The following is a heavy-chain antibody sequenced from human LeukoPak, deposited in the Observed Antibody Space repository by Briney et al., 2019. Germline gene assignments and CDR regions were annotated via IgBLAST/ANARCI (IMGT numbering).Heavy chain of an antibody. J-gene: IGHJ4*02. Sequence: GGSLRLSCAASGFTFSSYAMSWVRQAPGKGREWVSAISGSGGSTYYADSVKGRFTISRGNFKVATFLQKNSLRAGDTAVYYCAKSGGSGYSYGYRVYFDYWGQGTLVTVSS. D-gene: IGHD5-18*01. CDR1: GFTFSSYA. V-gene: IGHV3-23*01. CDR3: AKSGGSGYSYGYRVYFDY. CDR2: ISGSGGST.